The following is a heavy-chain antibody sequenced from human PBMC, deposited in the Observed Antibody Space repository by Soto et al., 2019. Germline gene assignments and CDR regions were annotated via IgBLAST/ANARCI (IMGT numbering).Heavy chain of an antibody. V-gene: IGHV4-34*01. CDR3: AIDYLGY. CDR1: GGSFSGYY. D-gene: IGHD3-9*01. Sequence: SETLSLTCAVYGGSFSGYYWSWIRQPPGKGLEWIGEINHSGSTNYNPSLKSRVTISVDTSKNQFSLKLSSVTAADTAVYYCAIDYLGYWGQGTLVTVSS. J-gene: IGHJ4*02. CDR2: INHSGST.